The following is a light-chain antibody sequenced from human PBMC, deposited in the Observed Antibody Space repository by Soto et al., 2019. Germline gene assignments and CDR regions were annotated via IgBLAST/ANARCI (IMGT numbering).Light chain of an antibody. CDR2: KAS. CDR3: QQYNRYPYT. CDR1: QSISVW. Sequence: DIQMTQSPSTLSASVGDRVTITCRASQSISVWLAWYQQKAGKAPNLLIYKASRLESGVPSRFSGSGSETEFTLTISGLQPGDSATYYCQQYNRYPYTFGQGTKVDIK. V-gene: IGKV1-5*03. J-gene: IGKJ2*01.